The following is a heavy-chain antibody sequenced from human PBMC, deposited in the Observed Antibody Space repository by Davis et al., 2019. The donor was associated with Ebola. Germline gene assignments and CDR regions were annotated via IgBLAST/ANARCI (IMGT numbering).Heavy chain of an antibody. CDR2: ISGRGSTI. V-gene: IGHV3-23*01. J-gene: IGHJ4*02. D-gene: IGHD2-21*02. Sequence: PGGSLRLFCAASGFTFNTNSMSWVRQAPGKGLEWVSVISGRGSTIFYADSVKGRFTISRDNSRNTLYLQMNNLRAEDTAVYYCAKESASCGGDCYSLSDYWGQGTLVTVSS. CDR3: AKESASCGGDCYSLSDY. CDR1: GFTFNTNS.